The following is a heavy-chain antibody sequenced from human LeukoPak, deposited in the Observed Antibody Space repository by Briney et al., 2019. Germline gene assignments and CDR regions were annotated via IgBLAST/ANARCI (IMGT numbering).Heavy chain of an antibody. D-gene: IGHD1-14*01. J-gene: IGHJ3*02. V-gene: IGHV3-74*01. CDR3: ARGASGTGPDI. CDR2: IKTDGSST. CDR1: GFTLSSYW. Sequence: PGGSLRLSCAASGFTLSSYWMHWVRQAPRKGLVWVSRIKTDGSSTDYADSVKGRFTISRDNAKNTMYLQMNSLRAEDTAVYYCARGASGTGPDIWGLGTMVTVSS.